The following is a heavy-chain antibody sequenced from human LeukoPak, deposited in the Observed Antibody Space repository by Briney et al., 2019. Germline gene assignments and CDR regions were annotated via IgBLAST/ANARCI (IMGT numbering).Heavy chain of an antibody. D-gene: IGHD6-19*01. Sequence: SETLSLTCGVYGGSLSDYSWSWSRQPPGNGLEFIGEITQSVNTNYNPSLTSRVTISVDMSKNQVSLRLSSVTAADTAVYCCARDSATSGWTYDYWGQGTLGTVSS. J-gene: IGHJ4*02. CDR3: ARDSATSGWTYDY. CDR1: GGSLSDYS. CDR2: ITQSVNT. V-gene: IGHV4-34*01.